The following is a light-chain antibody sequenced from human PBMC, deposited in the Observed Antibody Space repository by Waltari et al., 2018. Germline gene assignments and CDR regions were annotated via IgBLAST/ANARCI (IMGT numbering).Light chain of an antibody. Sequence: EIVLTQSTGTLSSAPGERATLACRASQSVSSNFLAWYQQKPGQAPRLLIYGASSRATGIPDRFSGSGSGTDFTLTISRLEPEDFAVYYCQQYGSSPGIAFGPGTKLDIK. CDR1: QSVSSNF. V-gene: IGKV3-20*01. CDR3: QQYGSSPGIA. J-gene: IGKJ3*01. CDR2: GAS.